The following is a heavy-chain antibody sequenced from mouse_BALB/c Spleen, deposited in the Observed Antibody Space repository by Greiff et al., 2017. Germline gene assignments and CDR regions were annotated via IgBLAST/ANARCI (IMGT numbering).Heavy chain of an antibody. CDR3: ARDLYGDYAMDY. CDR2: IRNKANGYTT. CDR1: GFTFTDYY. Sequence: EVQLVESGGGLVQPGGSLRLSCATSGFTFTDYYMSWVRQPPGKALEWLGFIRNKANGYTTEYSASVKGRFTISRDNSQSIIYLQMNTLRAEDSATYYCARDLYGDYAMDYWGQGTSVTVSS. J-gene: IGHJ4*01. V-gene: IGHV7-3*02. D-gene: IGHD1-1*01.